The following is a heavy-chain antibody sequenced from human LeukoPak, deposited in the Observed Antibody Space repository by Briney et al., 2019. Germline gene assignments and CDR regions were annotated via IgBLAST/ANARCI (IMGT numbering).Heavy chain of an antibody. Sequence: SETLSLTCTVSGGSISSYYWSWIRQPPGKGLEWIGYIYYSGSTNYNPSLKSRVTISVDTSKNQFSLKLSSVTAADTAVYYCARDRTGVVDYWGQGTLVTVSS. J-gene: IGHJ4*02. V-gene: IGHV4-59*12. D-gene: IGHD7-27*01. CDR2: IYYSGST. CDR3: ARDRTGVVDY. CDR1: GGSISSYY.